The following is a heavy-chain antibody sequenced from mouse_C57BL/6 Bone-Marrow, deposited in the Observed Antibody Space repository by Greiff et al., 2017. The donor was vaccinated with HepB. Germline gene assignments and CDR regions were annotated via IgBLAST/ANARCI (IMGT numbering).Heavy chain of an antibody. CDR1: GYAFSSSW. D-gene: IGHD1-1*02. CDR3: ARRGGDWYFDV. J-gene: IGHJ1*03. V-gene: IGHV1-82*01. Sequence: VQLQQSGPELVKPGASVKISCKASGYAFSSSWMNWVKQRPGKGLEWIGRIYPGDGDTNYNGKFKGKATLTADKSSSTAYMQLSSLTSEDSAVYYCARRGGDWYFDVWGTGTTVTVSS. CDR2: IYPGDGDT.